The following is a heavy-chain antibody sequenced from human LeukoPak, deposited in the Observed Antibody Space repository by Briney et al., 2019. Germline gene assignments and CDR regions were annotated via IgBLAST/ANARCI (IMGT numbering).Heavy chain of an antibody. CDR3: ARDTDYGDDSWFDP. V-gene: IGHV1-46*04. Sequence: GASVKVSCKASGYIFTNNYIHWVRQAPGQGLEWMGIINPSGGSTNYAQKLQGRVTMTRDTSTSTVYMELSSLRSEDTAVYYCARDTDYGDDSWFDPWGQGTLVTVSS. CDR1: GYIFTNNY. J-gene: IGHJ5*02. D-gene: IGHD4-17*01. CDR2: INPSGGST.